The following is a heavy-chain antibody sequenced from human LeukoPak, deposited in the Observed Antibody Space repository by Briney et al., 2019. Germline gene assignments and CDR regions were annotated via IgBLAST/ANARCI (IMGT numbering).Heavy chain of an antibody. V-gene: IGHV3-7*03. CDR3: ARDANWESDY. CDR2: IKHDGSEK. D-gene: IGHD1-1*01. Sequence: GGSLRLSCAASGFTFSDHYMDWVRQAPGKGLEWVANIKHDGSEKYYVDSVKGRFTVSRDNAKNSLYLQVNSLRAEDTAVYYCARDANWESDYGGQGTLVTVSS. CDR1: GFTFSDHY. J-gene: IGHJ4*02.